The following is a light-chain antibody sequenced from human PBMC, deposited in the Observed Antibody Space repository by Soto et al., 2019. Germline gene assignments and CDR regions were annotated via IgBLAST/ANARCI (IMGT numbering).Light chain of an antibody. CDR3: HQYDSIPWT. J-gene: IGKJ1*01. V-gene: IGKV4-1*01. Sequence: DIVMTQSPDSVAVSLGERATISCKSSQSVLYTSNNKNYLAWYQQKPGQPPKLLIYWASARESGVPDRFSGRGSGTDFTLTISSLQAEDVAVYYCHQYDSIPWTFGQGTKVDIK. CDR2: WAS. CDR1: QSVLYTSNNKNY.